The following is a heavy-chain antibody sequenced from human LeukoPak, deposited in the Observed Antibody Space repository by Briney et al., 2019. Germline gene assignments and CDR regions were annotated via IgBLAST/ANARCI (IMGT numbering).Heavy chain of an antibody. CDR3: ARDSSGYYPFDY. J-gene: IGHJ4*02. Sequence: SVKVACKASGGTFSSYVISWVRQASGEGLEWMGGIIPIFGTANYAQKFQGRVTITTDESASTAYMELRSLRSDDTAVYYCARDSSGYYPFDYWGQGTLVTVSS. CDR2: IIPIFGTA. CDR1: GGTFSSYV. D-gene: IGHD3-22*01. V-gene: IGHV1-69*05.